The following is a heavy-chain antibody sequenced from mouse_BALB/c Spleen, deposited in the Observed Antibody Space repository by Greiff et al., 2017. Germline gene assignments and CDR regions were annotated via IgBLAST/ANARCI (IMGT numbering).Heavy chain of an antibody. CDR3: ARDYDYDDWYFDV. D-gene: IGHD2-4*01. V-gene: IGHV5-9-4*01. J-gene: IGHJ1*01. CDR2: ISSGGSYT. CDR1: GFTFSSYA. Sequence: DVQLVESGGGLVKPGGSLKLSCAASGFTFSSYAMSWVRQSPEKRLEWVAEISSGGSYTYYPDTVTGRFTISRDNAKNTLYLEMSSLRSEDTAMYYCARDYDYDDWYFDVWGAGTTVTVSS.